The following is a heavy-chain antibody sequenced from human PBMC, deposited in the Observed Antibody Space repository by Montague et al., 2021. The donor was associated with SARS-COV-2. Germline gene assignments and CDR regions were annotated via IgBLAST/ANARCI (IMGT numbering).Heavy chain of an antibody. J-gene: IGHJ4*02. CDR3: AGSGEHFNMIVVVMTGGEYYFDY. V-gene: IGHV4-34*01. Sequence: SETLSLTCAVDGGSFSVYYWSWIRQPPGKGLEWIGEINHRGTSNYNPSLKSRVPISVDTPKNQFSLYLGSVTAADTAVYYCAGSGEHFNMIVVVMTGGEYYFDYWGQGTLVTVSS. CDR2: INHRGTS. CDR1: GGSFSVYY. D-gene: IGHD3-22*01.